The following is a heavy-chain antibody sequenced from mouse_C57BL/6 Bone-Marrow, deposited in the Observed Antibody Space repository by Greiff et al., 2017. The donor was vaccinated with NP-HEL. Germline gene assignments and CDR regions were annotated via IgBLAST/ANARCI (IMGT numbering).Heavy chain of an antibody. CDR1: GFTFSDYG. D-gene: IGHD2-1*01. CDR3: ARRGSYGNYLDY. Sequence: EVKVVESGGGLVQPGGSLKLSCAASGFTFSDYGMAWVRQAPRKGPEWVAFISNLAYSIYYADTVTGRFTISRENAKNTLYLEMSSLRSEDTAMYYCARRGSYGNYLDYWGQGTTLTVSS. CDR2: ISNLAYSI. J-gene: IGHJ2*01. V-gene: IGHV5-15*01.